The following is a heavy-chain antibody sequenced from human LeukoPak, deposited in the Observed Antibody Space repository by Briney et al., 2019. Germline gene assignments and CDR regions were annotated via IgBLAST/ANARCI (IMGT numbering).Heavy chain of an antibody. CDR3: AKGPVVTFDI. V-gene: IGHV3-11*01. CDR2: ISSSGSTI. Sequence: RGSLRLSCAVSGFTLSDYYMNWIRQAPGKGLGWVSYISSSGSTIYYADSVKGRFTISRDNSKNTLYLQMNSLRAEDTAVYYCAKGPVVTFDIWGQGTMVTVSS. CDR1: GFTLSDYY. D-gene: IGHD2-15*01. J-gene: IGHJ3*02.